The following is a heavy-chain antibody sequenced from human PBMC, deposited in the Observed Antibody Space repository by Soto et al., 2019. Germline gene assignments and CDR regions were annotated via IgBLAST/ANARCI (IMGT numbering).Heavy chain of an antibody. CDR2: IKHDGSEK. V-gene: IGHV3-7*01. D-gene: IGHD3-10*01. CDR1: GFTFSSDW. Sequence: GGSLRLSCAASGFTFSSDWMSWVRQAPGKGLEWVANIKHDGSEKYYVDSVKGRFTISRDNAKNSLYLQMNSLRAEDTAVYYCARDYGDYYGSGSPPGDYWGQGTLVTVSS. J-gene: IGHJ4*02. CDR3: ARDYGDYYGSGSPPGDY.